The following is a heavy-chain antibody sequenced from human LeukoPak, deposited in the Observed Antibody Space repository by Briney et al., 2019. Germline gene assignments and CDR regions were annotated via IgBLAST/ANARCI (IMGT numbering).Heavy chain of an antibody. CDR3: ARYSDSGSIPRPIDY. D-gene: IGHD5-12*01. Sequence: GESLKISCKGSGYTFSSYWIAWVRQMPGKGLEWMGIIYPGDSDTRYSPSFQGQVTISADKSIRTAYLQWRSLKASDTAMYYCARYSDSGSIPRPIDYWGQGTLVTVSS. CDR1: GYTFSSYW. CDR2: IYPGDSDT. J-gene: IGHJ4*02. V-gene: IGHV5-51*01.